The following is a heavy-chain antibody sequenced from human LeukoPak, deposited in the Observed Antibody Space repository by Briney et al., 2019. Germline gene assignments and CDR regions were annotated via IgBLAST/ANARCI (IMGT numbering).Heavy chain of an antibody. D-gene: IGHD3-10*01. CDR1: GGSISSYY. V-gene: IGHV4-59*08. CDR2: ITYSGST. CDR3: ARHGGSYSLDY. J-gene: IGHJ4*02. Sequence: SETLSLTCTVSGGSISSYYWSWIRQPPGKGLEWIGYITYSGSTNYNPSLKSRVTVSVDTSKNQFSLKLTPVTAADTAVYYCARHGGSYSLDYWGQGTLVTVSS.